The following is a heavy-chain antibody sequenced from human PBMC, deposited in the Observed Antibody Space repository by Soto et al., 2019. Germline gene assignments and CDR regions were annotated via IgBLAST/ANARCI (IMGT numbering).Heavy chain of an antibody. D-gene: IGHD4-17*01. V-gene: IGHV3-23*01. CDR3: AKGHGDYVWHYFDY. CDR1: GFTLSSYA. Sequence: EVPLLESGGGLVQPGGSLRLSCAASGFTLSSYAMSWVRQAPGKGLEWVSSIIGSAGSTYYADSVKGRFTISRDNSKNTLYVQMNSLRAEDTAVYYCAKGHGDYVWHYFDYWGQGTLVTVSS. J-gene: IGHJ4*02. CDR2: IIGSAGST.